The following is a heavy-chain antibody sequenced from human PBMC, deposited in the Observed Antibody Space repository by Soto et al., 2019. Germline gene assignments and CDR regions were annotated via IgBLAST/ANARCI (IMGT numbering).Heavy chain of an antibody. D-gene: IGHD5-18*01. CDR3: ATLLGYSYGHQELFDY. J-gene: IGHJ4*02. Sequence: ESLTISFMGSGYTFNTYWIGLVRQMPGKGLEWMGIIYPGDFDTRYSPSFQGHVTMSVDKSINTAYLQWSSLETSDTAMYFCATLLGYSYGHQELFDYWGQGTQVTVYS. V-gene: IGHV5-51*01. CDR2: IYPGDFDT. CDR1: GYTFNTYW.